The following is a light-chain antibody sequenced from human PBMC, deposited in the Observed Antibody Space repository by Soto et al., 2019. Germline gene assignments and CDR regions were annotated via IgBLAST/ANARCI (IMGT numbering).Light chain of an antibody. Sequence: EIVLTQSPGTLSLSPGERATLSCRASQGVSSSYLAWYQQKPGQAPRLLIYGASSRATGIPDRFSGSGCAEGLTGGISRLEPQDFAVYYCPQYGSSHITVAGGTKVDIK. CDR1: QGVSSSY. J-gene: IGKJ4*01. CDR2: GAS. CDR3: PQYGSSHIT. V-gene: IGKV3-20*01.